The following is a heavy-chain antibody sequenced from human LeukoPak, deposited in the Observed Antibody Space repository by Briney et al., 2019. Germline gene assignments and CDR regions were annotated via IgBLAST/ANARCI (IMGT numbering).Heavy chain of an antibody. CDR3: ARPNITYYYDSRGYDAFDV. Sequence: GESLKISCKGSGYKFNGYWLALVRQMPGKGLEVMGRIYPDDSDTRYSPSFQGQVTISADKSVSIDYLQWSSLKASDTAMYYCARPNITYYYDSRGYDAFDVWREGTMVIVSS. J-gene: IGHJ3*01. V-gene: IGHV5-51*01. D-gene: IGHD3-22*01. CDR2: IYPDDSDT. CDR1: GYKFNGYW.